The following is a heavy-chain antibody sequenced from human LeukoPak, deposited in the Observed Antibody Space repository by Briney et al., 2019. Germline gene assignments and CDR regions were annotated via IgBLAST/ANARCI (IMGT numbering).Heavy chain of an antibody. V-gene: IGHV3-21*01. Sequence: KSGGSLRLSCAASGFTFSSYSMNWVRQAPGKGLEWVSFISSSSSYIYYADSVKGRFTISRDNAKNSLYLQMNSLRAEDTAVYYCARAKSIDWLLAGFDYWGQGTLVTVSS. CDR1: GFTFSSYS. J-gene: IGHJ4*02. CDR2: ISSSSSYI. D-gene: IGHD5-12*01. CDR3: ARAKSIDWLLAGFDY.